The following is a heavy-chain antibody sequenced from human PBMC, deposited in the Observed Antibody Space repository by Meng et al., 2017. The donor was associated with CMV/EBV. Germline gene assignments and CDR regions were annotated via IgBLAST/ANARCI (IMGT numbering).Heavy chain of an antibody. J-gene: IGHJ3*02. Sequence: GESLKISCAASGFTFSSHSMNWVRQAPGKGLEWVSSISSSSSYINYADSVKGRFTISRDNAKNSLYLQMNSLRAEDTAVYYCARGNNYDFWSGDAFDIWGQGTMITVSS. CDR2: ISSSSSYI. CDR3: ARGNNYDFWSGDAFDI. D-gene: IGHD3-3*01. CDR1: GFTFSSHS. V-gene: IGHV3-21*01.